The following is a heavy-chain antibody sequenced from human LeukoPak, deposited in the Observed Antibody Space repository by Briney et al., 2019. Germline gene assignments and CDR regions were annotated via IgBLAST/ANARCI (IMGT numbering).Heavy chain of an antibody. Sequence: GGSLRLSCAASGFTFSSYGMHWVRQAPGKGLEWVAVIWYDGSNKYYADSVKGRFTISRDNSKNTLSLQMNSLRAEDTAVYYCAKVPLPYYDFWSGHRAWFDPWGQGTLITVSS. CDR2: IWYDGSNK. CDR1: GFTFSSYG. V-gene: IGHV3-33*06. D-gene: IGHD3-3*01. J-gene: IGHJ5*02. CDR3: AKVPLPYYDFWSGHRAWFDP.